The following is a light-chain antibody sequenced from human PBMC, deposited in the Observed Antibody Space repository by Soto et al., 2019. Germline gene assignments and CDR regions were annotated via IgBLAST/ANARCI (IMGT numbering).Light chain of an antibody. J-gene: IGLJ3*02. CDR3: ATWDGSLNGWV. CDR2: TTS. V-gene: IGLV1-44*01. CDR1: NVGRHE. Sequence: QSVVTQPPSVSGTPGQGVIISCSNVGRHEVSWYQQVPGMAPKLLIHTTSQRPSGVPDRFSGSKSGTSASLAISGLQSEDEADYYCATWDGSLNGWVFGGGTKLTVL.